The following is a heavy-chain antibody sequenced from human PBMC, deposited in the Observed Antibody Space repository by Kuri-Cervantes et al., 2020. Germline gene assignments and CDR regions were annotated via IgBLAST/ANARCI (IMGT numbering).Heavy chain of an antibody. CDR1: GFTFDDYG. CDR3: ARDMSRVGNFPNWFDP. CDR2: VNWSGSGT. Sequence: GGSLRLSCAASGFTFDDYGMTWVRQAPGKGLEWVSGVNWSGSGTVYADSVKGRFTISRDNARNSLYLQMSSLRAEDTAVYYCARDMSRVGNFPNWFDPWGQGAQVTVSS. J-gene: IGHJ5*02. D-gene: IGHD1-7*01. V-gene: IGHV3-20*04.